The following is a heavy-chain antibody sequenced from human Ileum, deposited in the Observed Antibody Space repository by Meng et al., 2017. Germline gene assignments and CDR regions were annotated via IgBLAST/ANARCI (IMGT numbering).Heavy chain of an antibody. D-gene: IGHD4-17*01. CDR1: GFTFSDSA. J-gene: IGHJ5*02. CDR3: ARPSYGDYGVS. V-gene: IGHV3-73*01. Sequence: EVQPVEAGGGLVQPGGSLKLACPDFGFTFSDSAMYWVRQTSGKGLEWVGRIRSKANSYTTGYIASVKGRFTISRDNSKNTAYLQMNSLKIEDTAVYYCARPSYGDYGVSWGQGTLVTVSS. CDR2: IRSKANSYTT.